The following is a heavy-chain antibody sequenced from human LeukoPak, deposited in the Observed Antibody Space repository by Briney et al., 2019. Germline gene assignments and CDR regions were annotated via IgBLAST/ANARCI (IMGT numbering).Heavy chain of an antibody. CDR3: GRDPETYYYDSSGYYPFDY. V-gene: IGHV1-2*06. Sequence: ASVKVSCKASGYTFTGYYMHWVRQAPGQGLEWMGRINPNSGGTNYAQKFQGRVTLTRDTSISTAYMELSRLRSDDTAVYYCGRDPETYYYDSSGYYPFDYWGQGTLVTVSS. D-gene: IGHD3-22*01. CDR2: INPNSGGT. J-gene: IGHJ4*02. CDR1: GYTFTGYY.